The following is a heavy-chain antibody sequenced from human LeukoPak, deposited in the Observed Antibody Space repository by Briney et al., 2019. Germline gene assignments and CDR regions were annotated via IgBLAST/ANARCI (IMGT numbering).Heavy chain of an antibody. CDR2: ISYDGSNK. CDR1: GFTFSSYA. CDR3: GKSPAYFDWLLPDY. Sequence: GGSLRLSCAASGFTFSSYAMHWVRQAPGKGLEWVAVISYDGSNKYYADSVKGRFPISRDNAKNSLYLQMNSLRAEDTAVYYCGKSPAYFDWLLPDYWGQGTLVTVSS. D-gene: IGHD3-9*01. V-gene: IGHV3-30*04. J-gene: IGHJ4*02.